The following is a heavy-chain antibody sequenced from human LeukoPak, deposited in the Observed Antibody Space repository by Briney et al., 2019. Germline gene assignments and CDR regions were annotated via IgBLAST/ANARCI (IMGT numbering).Heavy chain of an antibody. Sequence: GGSLRLSCAASGFTFSSYSMNWVRQAPGKGLEWVSSISSSSYIYYADSVKGRFTISRDNAKNSLYLQMNSLRAEDTAVYYCARDYSKYSGYYGMDVWGQGTTVTVSS. V-gene: IGHV3-21*01. CDR3: ARDYSKYSGYYGMDV. D-gene: IGHD4-11*01. CDR2: ISSSSYI. J-gene: IGHJ6*02. CDR1: GFTFSSYS.